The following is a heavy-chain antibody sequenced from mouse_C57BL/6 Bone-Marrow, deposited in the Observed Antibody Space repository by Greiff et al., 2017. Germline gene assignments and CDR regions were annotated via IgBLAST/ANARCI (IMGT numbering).Heavy chain of an antibody. CDR2: IDPSDSYT. CDR1: GYTFTSYW. J-gene: IGHJ2*01. Sequence: QVQLQQPGAELVMPGASVKLSCKASGYTFTSYWMHWVKQRPGQGLEWIGEIDPSDSYTNYNQKFKGKSTLTVDKSSSTAYMQLSSLTSEDSAVYDCAREAGTKGYYFDYWGQGTTLTVSS. D-gene: IGHD4-1*01. CDR3: AREAGTKGYYFDY. V-gene: IGHV1-69*01.